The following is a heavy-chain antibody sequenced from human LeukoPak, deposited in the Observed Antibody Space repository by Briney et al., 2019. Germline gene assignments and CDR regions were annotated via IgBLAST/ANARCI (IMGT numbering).Heavy chain of an antibody. Sequence: SETLSLTCTVSGGSISSYYWSWIRQPAGKGLEWIGRIYTSGSTNYNPSLKSRVTMSVDTSKNQFSLKLSSVTAADTAVYYCARQVQLLWFGELLLLEFDYWGQGTLVTVSS. CDR3: ARQVQLLWFGELLLLEFDY. J-gene: IGHJ4*02. CDR2: IYTSGST. CDR1: GGSISSYY. D-gene: IGHD3-10*01. V-gene: IGHV4-4*07.